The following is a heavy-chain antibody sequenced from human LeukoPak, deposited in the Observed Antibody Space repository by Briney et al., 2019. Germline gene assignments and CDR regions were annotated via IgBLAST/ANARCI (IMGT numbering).Heavy chain of an antibody. CDR2: ISDSGGST. V-gene: IGHV3-23*01. CDR3: AKPLYSGSYHIYYYYYYMDV. D-gene: IGHD1-26*01. Sequence: PGGSLRLSCAASGFTFSSYAMSWVRQAPGKGLEWVSTISDSGGSTYYADSVKGRFTISRDNSKNTLYLQMNSLRAEDTAVYYCAKPLYSGSYHIYYYYYYMDVWGKGTTVTVSS. J-gene: IGHJ6*03. CDR1: GFTFSSYA.